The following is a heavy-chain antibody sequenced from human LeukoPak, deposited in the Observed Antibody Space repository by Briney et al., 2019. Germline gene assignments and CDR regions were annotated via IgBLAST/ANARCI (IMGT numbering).Heavy chain of an antibody. Sequence: SVKVSCKASGGTFSSYAISWVRQAPGQGLEWMGGLIPIFGTANYAQKFQGRVTITADESTSTAYMELSSLRSEDTAVYYCARAAGATWGYYYGMDVWGQGTTVTVSS. V-gene: IGHV1-69*13. CDR2: LIPIFGTA. D-gene: IGHD5-24*01. CDR1: GGTFSSYA. J-gene: IGHJ6*02. CDR3: ARAAGATWGYYYGMDV.